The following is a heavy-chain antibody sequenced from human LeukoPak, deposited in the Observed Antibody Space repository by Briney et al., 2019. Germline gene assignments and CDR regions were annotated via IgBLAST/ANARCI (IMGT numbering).Heavy chain of an antibody. J-gene: IGHJ3*02. CDR1: GFTVSSNY. CDR3: ARESLQDDAFDI. D-gene: IGHD5-24*01. V-gene: IGHV3-53*01. CDR2: IYSGGST. Sequence: PGGSLRLSCAAPGFTVSSNYMSWVRQAPGKGLEWVSVIYSGGSTYYADSVKGRFTISRDNSKNTLYLQMNSLRAEDTAVYYCARESLQDDAFDIWGQGTMVTVSS.